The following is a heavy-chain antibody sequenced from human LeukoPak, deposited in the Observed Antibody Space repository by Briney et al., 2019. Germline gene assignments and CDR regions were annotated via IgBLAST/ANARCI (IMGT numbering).Heavy chain of an antibody. CDR2: INRISGYT. CDR3: ARGNRLYISSWSSLAFDI. D-gene: IGHD6-13*01. CDR1: GYTFTSYD. J-gene: IGHJ3*02. Sequence: ASVKVSCEASGYTFTSYDINWVRQATGQGLEWMGRINRISGYTGYAQKFQGRVTMTGDTSISTAYMELSSLRSEDAAVYYCARGNRLYISSWSSLAFDIWGQGTMVTVSS. V-gene: IGHV1-8*01.